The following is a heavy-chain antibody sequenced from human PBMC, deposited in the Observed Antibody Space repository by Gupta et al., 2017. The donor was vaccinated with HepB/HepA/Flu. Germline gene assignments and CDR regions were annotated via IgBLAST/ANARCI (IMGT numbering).Heavy chain of an antibody. Sequence: QVQLQESGPGLVKPSETLSLTCTVSGGSIRTYYWRWIRQPPGKGLEWIGYINYSGNTNYNPPLKSRVTMSIDTSKNQFSLKLTSVTSADTAVYYCARGGSADGYNPNAFDYWGQGTLVTVSS. D-gene: IGHD5-24*01. CDR3: ARGGSADGYNPNAFDY. V-gene: IGHV4-59*01. CDR1: GGSIRTYY. CDR2: INYSGNT. J-gene: IGHJ4*02.